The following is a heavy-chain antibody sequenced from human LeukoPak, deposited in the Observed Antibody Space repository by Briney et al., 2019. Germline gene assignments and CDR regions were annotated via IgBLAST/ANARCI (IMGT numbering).Heavy chain of an antibody. Sequence: SETLSLTCTVSGGSITNGDYYWSWIRQHPGKGLEWIGSIYYSGSTNYNPSLQGRVTISLDTSRNQFSLKLSSVTAADTAVYYCASGDNDPLFDYWGQGTLVTVSS. V-gene: IGHV4-31*02. D-gene: IGHD1-1*01. CDR2: IYYSGST. CDR3: ASGDNDPLFDY. J-gene: IGHJ4*02. CDR1: GGSITNGDYY.